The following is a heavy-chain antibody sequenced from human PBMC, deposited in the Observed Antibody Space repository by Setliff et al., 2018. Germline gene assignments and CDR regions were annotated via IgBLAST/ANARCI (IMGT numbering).Heavy chain of an antibody. CDR1: GHTLTSHY. J-gene: IGHJ4*02. CDR3: ARAGLAAAGRKGVFDH. Sequence: ASVKVSCKASGHTLTSHYMHWVRQAPGQGLEWMGIINPGGLSSSSTQKFEGRVTMTRDTSANTAYMELNSLTSDDTAVYYCARAGLAAAGRKGVFDHWGQGTLVTVSS. D-gene: IGHD6-25*01. V-gene: IGHV1-46*01. CDR2: INPGGLSS.